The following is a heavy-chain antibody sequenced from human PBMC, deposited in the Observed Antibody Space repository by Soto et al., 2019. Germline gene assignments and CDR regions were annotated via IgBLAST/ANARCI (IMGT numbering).Heavy chain of an antibody. D-gene: IGHD2-2*01. J-gene: IGHJ4*02. CDR3: ARDSVVPGGKGSYSYSFDY. Sequence: SVEVSCKASGYTFTSYAMHWVRQAPGQRLGWMGWINAGNGNTKYSQKFQGRVTITRDTSASTAYMQLSSLRSEDTSVYYSARDSVVPGGKGSYSYSFDYWGQGTL. CDR1: GYTFTSYA. V-gene: IGHV1-3*01. CDR2: INAGNGNT.